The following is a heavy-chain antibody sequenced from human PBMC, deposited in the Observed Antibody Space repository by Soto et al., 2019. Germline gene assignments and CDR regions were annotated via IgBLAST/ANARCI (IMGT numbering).Heavy chain of an antibody. CDR1: GYSFTSYW. Sequence: GESLKISCKGSGYSFTSYWIGWVRQVPGKGLERMGVIYPGDSDTRYSPPFQGQVTISADKSISTAYLRWSSLKASDTAMYYCARLGFEYDTLTAYYNVHHYYGLDVWGQGTSVTVSS. D-gene: IGHD3-9*01. CDR3: ARLGFEYDTLTAYYNVHHYYGLDV. V-gene: IGHV5-51*01. J-gene: IGHJ6*02. CDR2: IYPGDSDT.